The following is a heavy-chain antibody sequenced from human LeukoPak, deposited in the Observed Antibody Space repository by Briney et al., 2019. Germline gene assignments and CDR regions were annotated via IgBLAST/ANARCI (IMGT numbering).Heavy chain of an antibody. CDR1: GGSISGYY. J-gene: IGHJ4*02. V-gene: IGHV4-34*01. CDR3: ARGLNYYDSSGLGY. D-gene: IGHD3-22*01. CDR2: INHSGST. Sequence: SETLSLTCTVSGGSISGYYWSWIRQPPGKGLEWIGEINHSGSTNYNPSLKSRVTISVDTSKNQFSLKLSSVTAADTAVYYCARGLNYYDSSGLGYWGQGTLVTVSS.